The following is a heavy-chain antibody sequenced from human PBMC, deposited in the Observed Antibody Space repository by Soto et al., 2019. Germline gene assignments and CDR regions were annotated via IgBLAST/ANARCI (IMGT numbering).Heavy chain of an antibody. CDR2: INAGNGNT. D-gene: IGHD2-2*01. CDR1: GYTFTSYA. V-gene: IGHV1-3*01. Sequence: ASVKVSCKASGYTFTSYAMHWVRQAPGQRLEWMGWINAGNGNTKYSQKFQGRVTITRDTSASTAYMELSSLRSEDTAVYYCAREYCSSTSCYSYFQHWGQGTLVTVSS. CDR3: AREYCSSTSCYSYFQH. J-gene: IGHJ1*01.